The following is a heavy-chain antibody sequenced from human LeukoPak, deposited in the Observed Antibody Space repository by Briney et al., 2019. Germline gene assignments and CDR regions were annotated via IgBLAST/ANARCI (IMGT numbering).Heavy chain of an antibody. CDR1: GFTFSSYA. V-gene: IGHV3-23*01. D-gene: IGHD4-17*01. Sequence: GGSLRLSCAASGFTFSSYATSWVRQAPGKGLEWVSAISGSGGSTYYADSVKGRFTISRDNSKNTLYLQMNSLRVEDTAVYYCGRDPNGDYLGAFEMWGQGTVVTVS. CDR2: ISGSGGST. J-gene: IGHJ3*02. CDR3: GRDPNGDYLGAFEM.